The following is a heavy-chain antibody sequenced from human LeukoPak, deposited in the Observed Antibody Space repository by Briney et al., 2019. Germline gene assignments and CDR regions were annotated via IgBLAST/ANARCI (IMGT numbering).Heavy chain of an antibody. V-gene: IGHV1-18*01. D-gene: IGHD1-26*01. CDR3: ARVLKSPSSGSYRGSDAFDI. CDR1: GYTFTSYG. CDR2: ISAYNGNT. Sequence: GASVKVSCKASGYTFTSYGISWVRQAPGQGLEWMGWISAYNGNTNYAQKLQGRVTMTTDTSTSTAYMELRSLRSDDTAVYYCARVLKSPSSGSYRGSDAFDIWGQGTMVTVSS. J-gene: IGHJ3*02.